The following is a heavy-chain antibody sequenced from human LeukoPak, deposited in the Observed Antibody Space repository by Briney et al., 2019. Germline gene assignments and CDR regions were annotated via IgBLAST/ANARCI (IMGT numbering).Heavy chain of an antibody. D-gene: IGHD3-22*01. J-gene: IGHJ3*02. V-gene: IGHV1-69*02. Sequence: SVKVSCKASGGTFSSYTISWVRQAPGQGLEWMGRIIPILGIANYAQKFQGRVTITADKSTSTAFMELSSLRSEDTAVYYCAESYYYDSSGYYYGPYAFDIWGQGTMVTVSS. CDR2: IIPILGIA. CDR3: AESYYYDSSGYYYGPYAFDI. CDR1: GGTFSSYT.